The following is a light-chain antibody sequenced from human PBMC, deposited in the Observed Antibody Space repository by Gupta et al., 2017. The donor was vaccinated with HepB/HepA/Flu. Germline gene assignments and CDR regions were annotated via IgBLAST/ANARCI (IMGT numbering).Light chain of an antibody. CDR3: QVWDESSEHVV. V-gene: IGLV3-21*03. J-gene: IGLJ2*01. CDR1: NIGSKS. Sequence: SYVLSQAPPVPQAPGKKATITCGGDNIGSKSVHWYQQKSVQAPVVVVYYDDDRPSGIPERFSGSKTGDTATLTSSRVEAGDEADYYCQVWDESSEHVVFGGGTKVTVL. CDR2: YDD.